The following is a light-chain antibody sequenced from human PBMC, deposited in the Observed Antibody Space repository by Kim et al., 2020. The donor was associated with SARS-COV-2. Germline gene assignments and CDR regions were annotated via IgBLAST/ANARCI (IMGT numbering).Light chain of an antibody. J-gene: IGKJ2*01. Sequence: DIQMTQSPSNLSASVGDKVTITCRASQSISSWLAWYQQKPGNAPKLLIYRTSNLESGVPSRFSGSGSGTEFTLTISSLQPDDFATYYCQQYNSYSRTFGQGTKLEI. CDR1: QSISSW. CDR2: RTS. V-gene: IGKV1-5*03. CDR3: QQYNSYSRT.